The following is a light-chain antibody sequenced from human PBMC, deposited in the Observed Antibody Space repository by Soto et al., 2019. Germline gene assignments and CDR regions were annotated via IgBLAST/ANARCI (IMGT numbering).Light chain of an antibody. J-gene: IGLJ2*01. CDR3: GSYAGSSTSVV. CDR1: SSDVGSYNL. Sequence: QSALTQPASVSGSPGQSITISCTGTSSDVGSYNLVSWYQQHPGKAPKLMIFEGGKRPSGGSNRFSGYKSGNTASLKISGLQAEYEAEYYCGSYAGSSTSVVFGGGTKLTVL. CDR2: EGG. V-gene: IGLV2-23*01.